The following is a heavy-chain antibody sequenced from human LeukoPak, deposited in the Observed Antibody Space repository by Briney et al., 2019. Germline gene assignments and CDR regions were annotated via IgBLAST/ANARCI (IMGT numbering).Heavy chain of an antibody. CDR3: ARAVAVANWFDP. CDR1: GRTFSNYW. Sequence: GGSLRLYCAASGRTFSNYWMHWVRRAPGKGLQWVSRVNSDGSSTMYADSVKGRFTISRDNAKNMLYLQMNSLRAEDTAVYYCARAVAVANWFDPWGQGTLVTVSS. J-gene: IGHJ5*02. D-gene: IGHD6-19*01. CDR2: VNSDGSST. V-gene: IGHV3-74*03.